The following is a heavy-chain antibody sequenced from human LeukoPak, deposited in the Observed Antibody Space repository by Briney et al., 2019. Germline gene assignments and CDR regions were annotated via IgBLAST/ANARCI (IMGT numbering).Heavy chain of an antibody. CDR3: AKDRAYCSGGSCYAFDY. D-gene: IGHD2-15*01. CDR1: GFTFSNAW. CDR2: IKSKTDGGTT. V-gene: IGHV3-15*01. Sequence: GGSLRLSCAASGFTFSNAWMSWVRQAPGKGLEWVGRIKSKTDGGTTDYAAPVKGRFTISRDDSTNTLYLQMNSLRAEDTAVYYCAKDRAYCSGGSCYAFDYWGQGTLVTASS. J-gene: IGHJ4*02.